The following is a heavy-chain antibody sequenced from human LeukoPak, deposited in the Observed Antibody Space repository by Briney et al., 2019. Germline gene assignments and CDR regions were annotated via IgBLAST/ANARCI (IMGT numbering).Heavy chain of an antibody. Sequence: PGGSLRLSCAASGFTFSSYEMNWVRQAPGKGLEWVSYISSSGSTIYYADSVKGRFTISRDNAKNSLYLQMNSLRAEDTAVYYCARVRGALLWFGESPRDYYFDYWGQGTLVTVSS. CDR3: ARVRGALLWFGESPRDYYFDY. CDR2: ISSSGSTI. D-gene: IGHD3-10*01. CDR1: GFTFSSYE. J-gene: IGHJ4*02. V-gene: IGHV3-48*03.